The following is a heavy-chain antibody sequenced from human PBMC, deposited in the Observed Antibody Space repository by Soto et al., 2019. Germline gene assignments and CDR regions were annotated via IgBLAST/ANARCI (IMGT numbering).Heavy chain of an antibody. CDR1: GFTFSSYA. V-gene: IGHV3-64D*06. CDR3: VKSRGGNNFDFFD. D-gene: IGHD5-12*01. Sequence: GGSLRLSCSASGFTFSSYALHWVRQAPGKGLEYVSGVRGNGDPPFYADSVKGRFTISRDNSKNTLYLQMSGLSADDTAVYYCVKSRGGNNFDFFDWGQGALVTVSS. CDR2: VRGNGDPP. J-gene: IGHJ4*02.